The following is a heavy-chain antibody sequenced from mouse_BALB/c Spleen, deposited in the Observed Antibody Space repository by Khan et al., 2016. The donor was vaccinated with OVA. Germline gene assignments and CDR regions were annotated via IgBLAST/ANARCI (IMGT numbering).Heavy chain of an antibody. J-gene: IGHJ3*01. V-gene: IGHV2-2*01. CDR3: SRNSYKYVFTY. CDR2: LRSGGNK. D-gene: IGHD2-14*01. CDR1: GFSLTTYG. Sequence: QVQLQQSGPGLVQPSQCLSITCRVSGFSLTTYGVHWVRQSPGKGLEWLGVLRSGGNKDYNAAFISSLSITKDNSKCLVFFTMDSLQADDIGVYYCSRNSYKYVFTYWGQETLVTVSA.